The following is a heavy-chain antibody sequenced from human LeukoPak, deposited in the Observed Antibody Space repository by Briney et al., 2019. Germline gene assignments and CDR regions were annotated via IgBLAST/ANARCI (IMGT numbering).Heavy chain of an antibody. J-gene: IGHJ4*02. CDR2: INPNSGGT. CDR3: ASSSNPVGYSSSWSIDY. CDR1: GYTFTGYY. D-gene: IGHD6-13*01. Sequence: ASVKVSCKASGYTFTGYYMHWVRQAPGQGLEWMGWINPNSGGTNYAQKFQGRVTMTRDTSTSTAYMELSRLRSDDTAVYYCASSSNPVGYSSSWSIDYWGQGTLVTVSS. V-gene: IGHV1-2*02.